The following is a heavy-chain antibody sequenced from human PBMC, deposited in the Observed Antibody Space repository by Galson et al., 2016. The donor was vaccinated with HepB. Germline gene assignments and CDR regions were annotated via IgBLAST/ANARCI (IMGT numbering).Heavy chain of an antibody. Sequence: SLRLSCAASGFTFSSYWMTWVRQAPGKGLEWVSGISGTGGTTYYADSVKGRFTISRDNSKNTLYLRMNSLRAEDTAVYYCAKGDDFWSGYYGGLWGQGTLVTVSS. CDR1: GFTFSSYW. V-gene: IGHV3-23*01. CDR2: ISGTGGTT. D-gene: IGHD3-3*01. J-gene: IGHJ4*02. CDR3: AKGDDFWSGYYGGL.